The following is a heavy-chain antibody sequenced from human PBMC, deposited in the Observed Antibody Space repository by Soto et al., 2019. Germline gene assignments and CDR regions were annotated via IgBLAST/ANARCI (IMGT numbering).Heavy chain of an antibody. Sequence: QVQLQESGPGLVKPSETLSLTCTVSGGSMRSYYWNWIRQPAGEGLEWIGRIYARGGPKYNPSLESRVTMFVDVSQNQFSLRLTSVTAADTAVYYCAGIGEEIYYGMDVWGQGTTVTVSS. CDR2: IYARGGP. V-gene: IGHV4-4*07. J-gene: IGHJ6*02. CDR3: AGIGEEIYYGMDV. D-gene: IGHD3-3*01. CDR1: GGSMRSYY.